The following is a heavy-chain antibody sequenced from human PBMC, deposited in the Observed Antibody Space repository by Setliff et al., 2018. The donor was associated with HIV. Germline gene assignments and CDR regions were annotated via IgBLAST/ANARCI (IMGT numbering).Heavy chain of an antibody. J-gene: IGHJ4*02. CDR1: GDSITNSFYF. Sequence: PSETLSLTCTVSGDSITNSFYFWAWIRQPPGKGLEWIGYIYYSGSTIYSPSLTGRVTISVDTSKSQFSLNLSSVTAADTAVYYCARQTTGATKVRYFDYWAQGTLVTVSS. CDR3: ARQTTGATKVRYFDY. CDR2: IYYSGST. D-gene: IGHD1-1*01. V-gene: IGHV4-39*01.